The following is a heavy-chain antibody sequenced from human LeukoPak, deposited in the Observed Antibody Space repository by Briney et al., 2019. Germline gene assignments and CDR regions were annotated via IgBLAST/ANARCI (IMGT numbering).Heavy chain of an antibody. CDR1: GFTFSDYY. CDR2: ISSSSSYT. Sequence: PGGSLRLSCAASGFTFSDYYMSWIRQAPGKGLDWVSYISSSSSYTNYADSVKGRFTISRDNAKNSLYLQMNSLRAEDTAVYYCARVKFRPDAFDIWGQGTMVTVSS. V-gene: IGHV3-11*06. CDR3: ARVKFRPDAFDI. J-gene: IGHJ3*02.